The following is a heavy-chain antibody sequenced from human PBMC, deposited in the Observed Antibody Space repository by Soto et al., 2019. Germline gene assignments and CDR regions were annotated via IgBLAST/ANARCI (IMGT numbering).Heavy chain of an antibody. J-gene: IGHJ2*01. CDR2: ISGSGSST. D-gene: IGHD6-13*01. V-gene: IGHV3-23*01. Sequence: EVQLLESGGGLVQPGGSLRLSCAASGFTFSSYAMNWVRQAPGKGLEWVSGISGSGSSTYYADSVKGRFTISRDNSKNTLYLRMNSLRAEDTAVYYCAKEESSSWAVVPWYFGLWGRGTLVTVSS. CDR3: AKEESSSWAVVPWYFGL. CDR1: GFTFSSYA.